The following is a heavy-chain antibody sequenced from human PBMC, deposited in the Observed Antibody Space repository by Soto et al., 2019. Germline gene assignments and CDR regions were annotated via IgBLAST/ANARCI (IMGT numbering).Heavy chain of an antibody. D-gene: IGHD1-26*01. CDR1: GVTFSSYA. Sequence: ASVKVSCKASGVTFSSYAISWVRQAPGQGLEWMGGIIPTFGTTNYAQKFQGRVTITADESTSTAYTELSSLRSEDTAVYYCARGTSWVAEYYFDYWGQGTLVTVSS. CDR3: ARGTSWVAEYYFDY. V-gene: IGHV1-69*13. CDR2: IIPTFGTT. J-gene: IGHJ4*02.